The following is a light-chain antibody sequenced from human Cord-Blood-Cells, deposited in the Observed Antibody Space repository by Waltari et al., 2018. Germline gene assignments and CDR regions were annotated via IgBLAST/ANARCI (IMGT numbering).Light chain of an antibody. CDR1: QSVSSN. CDR2: GAS. CDR3: QQYNNWPLT. Sequence: EIVMTQSPATLSVSPGERSTLSCRARQSVSSNLAWYQRKPGQAPRRLIYGASPRATGIPARFSGSGSGTEFTLTISSLQSEDFAVYYCQQYNNWPLTFGGGTKVEIK. J-gene: IGKJ4*01. V-gene: IGKV3-15*01.